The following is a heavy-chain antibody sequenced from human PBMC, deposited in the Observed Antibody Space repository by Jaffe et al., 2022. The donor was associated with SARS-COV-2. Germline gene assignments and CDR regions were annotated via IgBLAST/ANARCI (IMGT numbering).Heavy chain of an antibody. V-gene: IGHV3-33*01. CDR3: ARDPHLYCSSTSCYDYYYYYGMDV. CDR2: IWYDGSNK. CDR1: GFTFSSYG. D-gene: IGHD2-2*01. Sequence: QVQLVESGGGVVQPGRSLRLSCAASGFTFSSYGMHWVRQAPGKGLEWVAVIWYDGSNKYYADSVKGRFTISRDNSKNTLYLQMNSLRAEDTAVYYCARDPHLYCSSTSCYDYYYYYGMDVWGQGTTVTVSS. J-gene: IGHJ6*02.